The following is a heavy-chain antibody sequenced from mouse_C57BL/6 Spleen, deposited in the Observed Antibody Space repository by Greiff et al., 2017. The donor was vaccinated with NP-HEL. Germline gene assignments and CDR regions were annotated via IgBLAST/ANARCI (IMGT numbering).Heavy chain of an antibody. D-gene: IGHD1-1*01. CDR1: GYTFTSYW. CDR2: IDPSDSYT. CDR3: ARWGIGDYGSSHWYFDV. J-gene: IGHJ1*03. Sequence: QVQLQQPGAELVMPGASVKLSCKASGYTFTSYWMHWVKQRPGQGLEWIGEIDPSDSYTNYNQKFKGKSTLTVDKSSSTAYMQLSSLTSEDAAVYYCARWGIGDYGSSHWYFDVWGTGTTVTVSS. V-gene: IGHV1-69*01.